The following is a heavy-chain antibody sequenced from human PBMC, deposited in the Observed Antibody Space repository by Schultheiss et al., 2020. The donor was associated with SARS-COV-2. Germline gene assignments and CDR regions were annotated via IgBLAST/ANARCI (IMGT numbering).Heavy chain of an antibody. CDR1: GYTFTSYG. J-gene: IGHJ5*02. Sequence: ASVKVSCKASGYTFTSYGISWVRQAPGQGLEWMGWINPNSGGTNYAQKFQGWVTMTRDTSISTAYMELSSLRSEDTAVYYCARDRIAAANWFDPWGQGTLVTVSS. CDR3: ARDRIAAANWFDP. V-gene: IGHV1-2*04. D-gene: IGHD6-13*01. CDR2: INPNSGGT.